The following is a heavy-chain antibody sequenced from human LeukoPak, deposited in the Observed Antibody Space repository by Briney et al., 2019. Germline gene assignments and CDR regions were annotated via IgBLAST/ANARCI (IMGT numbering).Heavy chain of an antibody. CDR1: CGSISNTKW. V-gene: IGHV4-4*02. CDR2: VNLQGST. J-gene: IGHJ4*02. Sequence: PSETLSLTCGVSCGSISNTKWWTWIRQPPGKGLEWIGEVNLQGSTNYNPSLKSRVAISVDKSENHLSLKLTSVTAADTAVYYCAREGGPYRPLDYSGQGTLVTVAS. CDR3: AREGGPYRPLDY.